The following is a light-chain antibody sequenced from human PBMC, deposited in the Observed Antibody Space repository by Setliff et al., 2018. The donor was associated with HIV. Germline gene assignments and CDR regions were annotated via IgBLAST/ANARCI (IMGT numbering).Light chain of an antibody. CDR1: SSDVGGYNY. CDR2: EVR. CDR3: SSYAITNTLP. J-gene: IGLJ1*01. V-gene: IGLV2-14*01. Sequence: QSALTQPASVSGSLGQSITTSCTGTSSDVGGYNYVSWYQQHPGKAPKLIIYEVRNRPSGVSNRFSGSKSGNTASLTISGLQAEDEGDYYCSSYAITNTLPFGTGTKVTV.